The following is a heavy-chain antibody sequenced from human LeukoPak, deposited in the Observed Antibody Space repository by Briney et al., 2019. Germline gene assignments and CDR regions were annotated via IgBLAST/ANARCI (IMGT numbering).Heavy chain of an antibody. CDR2: IKQDGSEK. D-gene: IGHD2-2*01. CDR1: GFTFSSYW. CDR3: AKDKGYCSSTSCHLDY. V-gene: IGHV3-7*03. Sequence: SGGSLRLSCAASGFTFSSYWMSWVRQAPGKGLEWVANIKQDGSEKYYVDSVKGRFTISRDNAKNSLYLQMNSLRAEDTAVYYCAKDKGYCSSTSCHLDYWGQGTLVTVSS. J-gene: IGHJ4*02.